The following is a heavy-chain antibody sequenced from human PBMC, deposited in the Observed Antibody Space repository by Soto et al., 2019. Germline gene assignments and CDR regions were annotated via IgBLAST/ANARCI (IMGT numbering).Heavy chain of an antibody. CDR2: ISAYNGNT. D-gene: IGHD2-21*01. V-gene: IGHV1-18*01. J-gene: IGHJ2*01. Sequence: ASVKVSCKASGYTFTSYGISWVRQAPGQGLEWMGWISAYNGNTNYAQKFQDRVTLTTDTSTTTAHMELRNLGSDDTAVYYCARSGAYSLRITFLFYFLRGR. CDR3: ARSGAYSLRITFLFYFL. CDR1: GYTFTSYG.